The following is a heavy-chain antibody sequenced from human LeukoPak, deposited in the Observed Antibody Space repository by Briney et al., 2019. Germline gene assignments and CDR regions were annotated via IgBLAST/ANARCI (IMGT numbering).Heavy chain of an antibody. J-gene: IGHJ4*02. CDR3: ASTVGTAMVANDY. V-gene: IGHV1-69*04. D-gene: IGHD5-18*01. Sequence: SVEVSCKASGGTFSSYAISWVRQAPGQGLEWMGRIIPILGIANYAQKFQGRVTITADKSTSTAYMELSSLRSEDTAVYYCASTVGTAMVANDYWGQGTLVTVSS. CDR2: IIPILGIA. CDR1: GGTFSSYA.